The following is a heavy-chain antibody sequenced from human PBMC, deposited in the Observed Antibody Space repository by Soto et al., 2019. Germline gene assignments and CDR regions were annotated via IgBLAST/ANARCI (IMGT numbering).Heavy chain of an antibody. CDR3: ARDQSSGAYYSNYYGLDV. CDR1: GFTLSRYG. CDR2: LWFDGGTK. D-gene: IGHD3-22*01. V-gene: IGHV3-33*01. J-gene: IGHJ6*02. Sequence: QVQLVESGGGVVQPGRSLRLSCAASGFTLSRYGMHWVRQGPGRGLEWVAVLWFDGGTKYYADSVKGRFTISRDTSRNTLYLQMNSLRVDDTAVYYCARDQSSGAYYSNYYGLDVWGQGTTVAVSS.